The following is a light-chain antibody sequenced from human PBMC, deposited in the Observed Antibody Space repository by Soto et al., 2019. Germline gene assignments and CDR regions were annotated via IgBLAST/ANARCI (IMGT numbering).Light chain of an antibody. Sequence: EIVLTQSPVTLSLSPGERATLSCRASQSISSSFLAWYQQKPGQAPRLLIYGASSRATGIPDRFSGSGSGTDFTLTISRLEPEDFAVYHCQQYNNWPLTFGGGTKVEIK. CDR2: GAS. CDR1: QSISSSF. V-gene: IGKV3-20*01. J-gene: IGKJ4*01. CDR3: QQYNNWPLT.